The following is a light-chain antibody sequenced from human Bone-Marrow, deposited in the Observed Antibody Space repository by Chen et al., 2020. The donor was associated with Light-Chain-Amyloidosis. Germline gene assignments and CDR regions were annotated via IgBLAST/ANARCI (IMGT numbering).Light chain of an antibody. J-gene: IGLJ1*01. CDR3: SSYTITNTLV. CDR2: EVT. Sequence: QSALTQPASVSGSPGQSITISCTGTSSDVGGDNHVSWYQQHPDKAPKLMFYEVTNWPSWVPDRFSGSKSDNTASLTISGLQTEDEADYFCSSYTITNTLVFGSGTRVTVL. CDR1: SSDVGGDNH. V-gene: IGLV2-14*01.